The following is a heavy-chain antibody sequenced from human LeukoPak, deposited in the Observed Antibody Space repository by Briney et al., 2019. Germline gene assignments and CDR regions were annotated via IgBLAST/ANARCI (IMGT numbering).Heavy chain of an antibody. Sequence: ETLSLTCGVSGASLSGINWWTWVRQPPGKGLEWVANIKQDETEKFYLGSVKGRFTISRDNAKNSLYLQMNSLRVEDTALYYCVRLGSTSPGNWYKLFDQWGQGTLVTVSS. V-gene: IGHV3-7*03. CDR3: VRLGSTSPGNWYKLFDQ. CDR2: IKQDETEK. J-gene: IGHJ4*02. D-gene: IGHD2-2*01. CDR1: GASLSGINW.